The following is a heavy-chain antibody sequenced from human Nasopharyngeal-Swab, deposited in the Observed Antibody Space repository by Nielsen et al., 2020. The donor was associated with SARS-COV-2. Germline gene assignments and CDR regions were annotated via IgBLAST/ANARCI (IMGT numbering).Heavy chain of an antibody. CDR2: FSGSDGAT. D-gene: IGHD1-7*01. J-gene: IGHJ4*02. CDR3: ASRPARSQWNYEAY. CDR1: GFTFSSDV. V-gene: IGHV3-23*01. Sequence: GGSLRLSCAAFGFTFSSDVMSWVRQAPGRGLEWVSAFSGSDGATYYADSVKGRFTISRDNSKNTLYLQMTSLRAEDTAIYYCASRPARSQWNYEAYWGQGTLITVSS.